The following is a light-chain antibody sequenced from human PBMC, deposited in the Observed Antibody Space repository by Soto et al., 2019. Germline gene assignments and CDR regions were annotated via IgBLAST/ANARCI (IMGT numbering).Light chain of an antibody. J-gene: IGLJ2*01. V-gene: IGLV2-8*01. CDR2: DVI. Sequence: QSALTQPPSASGSLGQSVTISCTGTSSDVGGYNSVSWYQQRPGKAPKLLIYDVIKRPSGVPVRFSGSKSGNTASLTVSGLQAENEADYYCSSFGGSDNVVFGGGTQRTVL. CDR3: SSFGGSDNVV. CDR1: SSDVGGYNS.